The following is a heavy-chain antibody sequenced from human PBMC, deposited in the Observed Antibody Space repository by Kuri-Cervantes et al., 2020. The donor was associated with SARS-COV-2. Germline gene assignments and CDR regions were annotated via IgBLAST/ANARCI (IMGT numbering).Heavy chain of an antibody. J-gene: IGHJ6*02. CDR2: ISGSGGST. CDR1: GFTFSSYA. Sequence: GESLKISCAASGFTFSSYAMSWVRQAPGKGLEWVSGISGSGGSTYYADSVKGRFTISRDNSKNTLYLQMNSLRAEDTAVYYCARGAVAGTLYYYYYGMDVWGQGTTVTVSS. CDR3: ARGAVAGTLYYYYYGMDV. V-gene: IGHV3-23*01. D-gene: IGHD6-19*01.